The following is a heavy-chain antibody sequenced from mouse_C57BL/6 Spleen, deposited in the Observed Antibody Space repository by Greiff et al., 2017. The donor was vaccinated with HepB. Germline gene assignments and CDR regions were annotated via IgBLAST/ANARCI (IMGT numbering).Heavy chain of an antibody. CDR3: ARRTVTTPYYFDY. V-gene: IGHV1-19*01. J-gene: IGHJ2*01. D-gene: IGHD2-2*01. CDR2: INPYNGGT. Sequence: VQLQQSGPVLVKPGASVKMSCKASGYTFTDYYMNWVKQSHGKSLEWIGVINPYNGGTSYNQKFKGKATLTVDKSSSTAYMELNSLTSEDSAVYYCARRTVTTPYYFDYWGQGTTLTVSS. CDR1: GYTFTDYY.